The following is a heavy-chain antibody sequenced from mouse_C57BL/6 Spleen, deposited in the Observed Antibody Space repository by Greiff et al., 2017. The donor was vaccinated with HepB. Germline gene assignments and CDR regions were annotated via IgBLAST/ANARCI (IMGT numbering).Heavy chain of an antibody. CDR2: ISSGGDYI. J-gene: IGHJ4*01. V-gene: IGHV5-9-1*02. CDR1: GFTFSSYA. Sequence: EVMLVESGEGLVKPGGSLKLSCAASGFTFSSYAMSWVRQTPEKRLEWVAYISSGGDYIYYADTVKGRFTISRDNARNTLYLQMSSLKSEDTAMYYGTREGDYDDYAMDYWGQGTSVTVSS. D-gene: IGHD2-4*01. CDR3: TREGDYDDYAMDY.